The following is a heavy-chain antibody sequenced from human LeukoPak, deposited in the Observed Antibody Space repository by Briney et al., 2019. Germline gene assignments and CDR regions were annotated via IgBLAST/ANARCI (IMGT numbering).Heavy chain of an antibody. V-gene: IGHV3-11*04. CDR1: RFTFRDHF. CDR3: ATAPTEDGDGSSPGY. CDR2: ISSSGSDT. J-gene: IGHJ4*02. Sequence: PGASPRLSCATSRFTFRDHFMSWIRQPPGKGLEYVSYISSSGSDTYYSDSVKGRFTVSRDNAKNSLFLQMNSLRAEDTAVYYCATAPTEDGDGSSPGYWGQGTLVTVSS. D-gene: IGHD4-17*01.